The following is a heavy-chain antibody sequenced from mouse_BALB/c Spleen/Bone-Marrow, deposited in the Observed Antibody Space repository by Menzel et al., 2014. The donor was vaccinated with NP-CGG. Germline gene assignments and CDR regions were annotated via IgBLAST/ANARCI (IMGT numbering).Heavy chain of an antibody. CDR2: INPTSGYT. J-gene: IGHJ3*01. V-gene: IGHV1-7*01. CDR1: GYTFTSYW. Sequence: QVQLQQSGPELAEPGASVKMSCRASGYTFTSYWMNWVKRRPVQGLEWIGYINPTSGYTEYNQKFKDKATLTTDKSSSTAYMQLSSLTSEDSAVYYCTTGGNDWFAYWGQGTLVTVSA. CDR3: TTGGNDWFAY. D-gene: IGHD2-1*01.